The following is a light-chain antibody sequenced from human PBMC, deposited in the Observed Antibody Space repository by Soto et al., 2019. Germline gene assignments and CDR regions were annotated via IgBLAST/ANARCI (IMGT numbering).Light chain of an antibody. Sequence: DIQMTQSPSTLSGSVGDRVTITCRASQSISSWLAWYQQKPGKAPKLLIYDASSLESGVPSRFSGNGSGTEFTLTISSLKPDDFATYYCQEYQSYSRRFGQGTKVDIK. V-gene: IGKV1-5*01. CDR2: DAS. J-gene: IGKJ1*01. CDR3: QEYQSYSRR. CDR1: QSISSW.